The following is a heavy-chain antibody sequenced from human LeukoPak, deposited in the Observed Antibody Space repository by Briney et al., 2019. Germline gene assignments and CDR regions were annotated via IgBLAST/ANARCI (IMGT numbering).Heavy chain of an antibody. D-gene: IGHD5-18*01. Sequence: PGGSLRLSCAASGFTVSSNYMSWVRQAPGKGLEWVSVIYSGGSTYYADSVKGRFTISRDNSKNTLYLQMNSLRAEDTAVYYCARDTDTAMVTSTNWGQGTLVTVSS. J-gene: IGHJ4*02. V-gene: IGHV3-53*05. CDR1: GFTVSSNY. CDR2: IYSGGST. CDR3: ARDTDTAMVTSTN.